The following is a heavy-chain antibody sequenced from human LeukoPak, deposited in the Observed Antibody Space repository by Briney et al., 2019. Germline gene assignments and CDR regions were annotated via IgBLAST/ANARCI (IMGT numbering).Heavy chain of an antibody. CDR2: IWYDGSNK. J-gene: IGHJ6*02. CDR3: ARVDSGYGGYYYGMDV. V-gene: IGHV3-33*01. D-gene: IGHD5-12*01. CDR1: GFTFSSYG. Sequence: GGSLRLSCAASGFTFSSYGMHWVRQAPGKGLEWVAVIWYDGSNKYYADSVKGRFTISRDNSKNTLYLQMNSLRAEDTAVYYCARVDSGYGGYYYGMDVWGQGTTVTVSS.